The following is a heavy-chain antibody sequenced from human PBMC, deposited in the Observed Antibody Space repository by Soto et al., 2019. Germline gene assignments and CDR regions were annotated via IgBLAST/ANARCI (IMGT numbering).Heavy chain of an antibody. D-gene: IGHD3-22*01. J-gene: IGHJ4*02. Sequence: SETLSLTCTVSGGSISSGGYYWSWIRQHPGKGLEWIGYIYYSGSTYYNPSLKSRVTISVDTSKNQFSLKLGSVTAADTAVYYCARGFYDSSGPGYFDYWGQGTLVTVSS. CDR3: ARGFYDSSGPGYFDY. CDR2: IYYSGST. V-gene: IGHV4-31*03. CDR1: GGSISSGGYY.